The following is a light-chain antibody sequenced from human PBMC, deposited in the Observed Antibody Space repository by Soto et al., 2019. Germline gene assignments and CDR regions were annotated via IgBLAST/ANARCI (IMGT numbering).Light chain of an antibody. Sequence: QSALTQPASVSGSPGQSITMSCTGARSDIDGYDYVSWYQHHPGEAPKLLIYDVTNRPSGVSNRFSASKSGNTASLTISGLQAEDEADYYCSSYTSRNTVVFGGGTKLTVL. CDR3: SSYTSRNTVV. CDR2: DVT. V-gene: IGLV2-14*01. CDR1: RSDIDGYDY. J-gene: IGLJ2*01.